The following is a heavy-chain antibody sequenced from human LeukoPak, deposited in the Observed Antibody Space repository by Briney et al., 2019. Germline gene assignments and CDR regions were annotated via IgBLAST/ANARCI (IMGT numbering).Heavy chain of an antibody. Sequence: GGSLRLSCAASGFTFSTYWMNWFRQTPGKGLEWVAKIKADGGEKDHVASVKGRFTISRDNVKNLLYLQMNSLRAEDTAVYYCARVQRGIAVALDYWGQGTLATVSS. CDR2: IKADGGEK. V-gene: IGHV3-7*04. CDR1: GFTFSTYW. D-gene: IGHD6-19*01. J-gene: IGHJ4*02. CDR3: ARVQRGIAVALDY.